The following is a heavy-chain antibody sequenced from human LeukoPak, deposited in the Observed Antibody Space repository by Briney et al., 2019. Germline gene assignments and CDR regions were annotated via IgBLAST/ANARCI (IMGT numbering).Heavy chain of an antibody. CDR1: GFTFSSYT. D-gene: IGHD3-3*01. CDR2: ISGSGGST. CDR3: AYLGAFGVVIIGGKIFDY. Sequence: QSGGSLRLSCAASGFTFSSYTMSWVRQAPGKGLEWVSAISGSGGSTYYADSVKGRFTISRDNSKNTLYLQMNSLRAEDTAVYYCAYLGAFGVVIIGGKIFDYWGQGTLVTVSS. J-gene: IGHJ4*02. V-gene: IGHV3-23*01.